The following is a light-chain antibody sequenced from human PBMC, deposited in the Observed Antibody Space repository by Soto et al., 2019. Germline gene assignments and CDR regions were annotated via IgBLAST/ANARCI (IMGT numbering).Light chain of an antibody. CDR2: EVS. CDR3: SSYTSSSPLEG. CDR1: SSDVGGYNY. Sequence: QSALTQPASVSGSPGQSITISCTGTSSDVGGYNYVSWYQQHPGKAPKLMIYEVSNRPSGVSNRFSGSKSGNTASLTISGLQAEDEADYYCSSYTSSSPLEGFGTGTKVTVL. V-gene: IGLV2-14*01. J-gene: IGLJ1*01.